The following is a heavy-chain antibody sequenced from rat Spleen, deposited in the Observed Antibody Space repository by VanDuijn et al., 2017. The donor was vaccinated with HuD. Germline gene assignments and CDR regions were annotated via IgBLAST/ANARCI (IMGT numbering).Heavy chain of an antibody. V-gene: IGHV5S13*01. CDR1: GFTFNSYD. Sequence: EVQLVESDGGLVQPGRSLKLSCVVSGFTFNSYDMAWVRQAPTKGLEWIASISTGGGNTYYRDSVKGRFTISRDNAKNTQYLQMDSLRSEDTATYYCTRGYVMDAWGQGASVTVSS. CDR2: ISTGGGNT. J-gene: IGHJ4*01. CDR3: TRGYVMDA.